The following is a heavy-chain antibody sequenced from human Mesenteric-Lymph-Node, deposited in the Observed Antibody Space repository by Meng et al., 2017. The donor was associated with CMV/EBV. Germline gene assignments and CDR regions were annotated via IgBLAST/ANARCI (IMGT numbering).Heavy chain of an antibody. V-gene: IGHV3-33*01. CDR3: ARDTAYYYDSSGYSH. CDR1: GFTFSSYV. Sequence: SGFTFSSYVMDWFRRAPGKGLGWVAVIWYDGSNKYYADSVKGRFTISRDNSKNTLYLQMNSLRAEDTAVYYCARDTAYYYDSSGYSHWGQGTLVTVSS. J-gene: IGHJ4*02. CDR2: IWYDGSNK. D-gene: IGHD3-22*01.